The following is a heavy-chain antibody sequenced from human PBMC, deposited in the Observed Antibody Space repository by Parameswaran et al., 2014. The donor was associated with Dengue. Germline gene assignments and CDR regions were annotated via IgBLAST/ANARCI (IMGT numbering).Heavy chain of an antibody. CDR2: INHSGST. D-gene: IGHD3-22*01. J-gene: IGHJ6*02. CDR3: AALTYYSDSSGNMDV. CDR1: GGSFSGYY. Sequence: SQTLSLTCAVYGGSFSGYYWSWIRQPPGKGLEWIGEINHSGSTNYNPSLKSRVTILVDTSKNQFSLKLSSVTAADTAVYYCAALTYYSDSSGNMDVWGQGTTVTVSS. V-gene: IGHV4-34*01.